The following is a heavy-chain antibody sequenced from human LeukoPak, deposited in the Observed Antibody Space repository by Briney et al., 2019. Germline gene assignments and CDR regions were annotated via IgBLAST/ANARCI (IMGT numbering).Heavy chain of an antibody. J-gene: IGHJ6*03. Sequence: PGGSLRLSCAASGFTFSNYGIQWVRQAPGKGLEWVAFIRYDGSNKYYADSVKGRFTISRDNSKNTLYLQMNSLRVEDTAVYYCAKDSGTAMATYYYFYYMDVWGRGTTVIVSS. CDR2: IRYDGSNK. D-gene: IGHD5-18*01. V-gene: IGHV3-30*02. CDR1: GFTFSNYG. CDR3: AKDSGTAMATYYYFYYMDV.